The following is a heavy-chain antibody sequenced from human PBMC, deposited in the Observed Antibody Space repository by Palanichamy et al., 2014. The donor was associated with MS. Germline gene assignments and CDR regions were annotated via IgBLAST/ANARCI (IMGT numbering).Heavy chain of an antibody. J-gene: IGHJ4*02. CDR1: GFTFSSYS. CDR3: ARGFDY. V-gene: IGHV3-48*02. CDR2: ISGSSSTI. Sequence: EVRPGGVWGGLVQPGGSLRLSCAASGFTFSSYSMNWVRQAPGKGLEWVSYISGSSSTISYADSVQGRFTISRDNAKSSLYLQMNSLRDEDTAVYYCARGFDYWGQGTLVTVSS.